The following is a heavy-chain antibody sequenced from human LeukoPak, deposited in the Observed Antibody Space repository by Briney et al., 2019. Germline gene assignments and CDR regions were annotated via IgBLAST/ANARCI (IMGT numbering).Heavy chain of an antibody. Sequence: SQTLSLTCTVSGGSISSGGYYWSWIRQHPGKGLEWIGYIYYSGSTYYNPSLKSRVTISVDTSKNQFSLKLSSVTAADTAVYYCARSDYGDYFAFDIWAKGQWSPSLQ. CDR1: GGSISSGGYY. CDR3: ARSDYGDYFAFDI. V-gene: IGHV4-31*03. D-gene: IGHD4-17*01. J-gene: IGHJ3*02. CDR2: IYYSGST.